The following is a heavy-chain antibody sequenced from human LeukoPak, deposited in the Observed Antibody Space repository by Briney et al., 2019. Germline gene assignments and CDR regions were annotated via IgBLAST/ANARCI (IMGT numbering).Heavy chain of an antibody. Sequence: PSETLSLTCAVYGGSFSGYYWSWIRQPPGKGLEWIGEINHSGSTNYNPSLKSRVTISVDTSKNQFSLKLSSVTAADTAVYYCARGVRLIPNWFDPWGQGTLVTVSS. CDR2: INHSGST. J-gene: IGHJ5*02. V-gene: IGHV4-34*01. CDR3: ARGVRLIPNWFDP. D-gene: IGHD3-16*01. CDR1: GGSFSGYY.